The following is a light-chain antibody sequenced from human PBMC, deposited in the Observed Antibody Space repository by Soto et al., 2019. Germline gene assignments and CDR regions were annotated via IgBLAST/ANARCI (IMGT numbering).Light chain of an antibody. V-gene: IGKV3-11*01. Sequence: EIVLTQSPATLSLSPGKRATLSCRASQSVGNNLAWYQQKPGQAPGLLIYEASTRATGIPARFSGSGSGTDFTLTISSLETEDFAVYYCQQHANWPLTFGGGTKVEIK. CDR2: EAS. CDR1: QSVGNN. CDR3: QQHANWPLT. J-gene: IGKJ4*01.